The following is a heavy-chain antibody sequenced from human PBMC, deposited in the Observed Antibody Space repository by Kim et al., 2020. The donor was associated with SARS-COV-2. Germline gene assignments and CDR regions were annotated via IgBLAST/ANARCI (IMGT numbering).Heavy chain of an antibody. V-gene: IGHV4-39*01. CDR3: ARHTPSPPGQPYYYYGMDV. CDR2: IYYSGST. CDR1: GGSISSSSYY. D-gene: IGHD1-1*01. J-gene: IGHJ6*02. Sequence: SETLSLTCTVSGGSISSSSYYWGWIRQPPGKGLEWIGSIYYSGSTYYNPSLKSRVTISVDTSKNQFSLKLSSVTAADTAVYYCARHTPSPPGQPYYYYGMDVWGQGTTVTVSS.